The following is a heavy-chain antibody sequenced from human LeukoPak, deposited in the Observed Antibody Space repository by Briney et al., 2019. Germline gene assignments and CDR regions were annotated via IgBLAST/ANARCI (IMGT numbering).Heavy chain of an antibody. CDR3: ARDAPYGSGSYSNLFDY. D-gene: IGHD3-10*01. V-gene: IGHV3-30-3*01. CDR2: ISYDGSNK. CDR1: GFTFSSYA. J-gene: IGHJ4*02. Sequence: GGSLRLSCAASGFTFSSYAMHGVREAPGKGLEWVAVISYDGSNKYYADSVKGRFTISRDNSKNTLYLQMNSQRAEDTAVYYCARDAPYGSGSYSNLFDYWGQGTLVTVSS.